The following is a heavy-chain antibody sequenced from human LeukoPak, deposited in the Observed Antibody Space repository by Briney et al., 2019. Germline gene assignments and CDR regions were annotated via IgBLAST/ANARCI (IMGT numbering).Heavy chain of an antibody. CDR1: GYTFTSYD. Sequence: ASVTVSCKASGYTFTSYDINWVRQAPGQGLEWMGWMNPESGDKGYSQKFQGRVFITRDTSINTAYMELRSLRSDDTAVYYCARDPGSYSSSWGFDPWGQGTLVTVSS. V-gene: IGHV1-8*01. CDR2: MNPESGDK. CDR3: ARDPGSYSSSWGFDP. J-gene: IGHJ5*02. D-gene: IGHD6-13*01.